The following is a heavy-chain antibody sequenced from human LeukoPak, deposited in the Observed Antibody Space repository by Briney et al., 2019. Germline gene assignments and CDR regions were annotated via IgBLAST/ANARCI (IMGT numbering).Heavy chain of an antibody. CDR3: ARSGSSYYLDY. CDR1: GFSFGSYT. Sequence: PGGSLRLSCAASGFSFGSYTMNWVRQAPGKGLEWVSSITSSSSYICYADSVKGRFTISRDNAKNSLYLQMNSLRAEDTAVYYCARSGSSYYLDYWGQGTLVTVSS. CDR2: ITSSSSYI. V-gene: IGHV3-21*01. J-gene: IGHJ4*02.